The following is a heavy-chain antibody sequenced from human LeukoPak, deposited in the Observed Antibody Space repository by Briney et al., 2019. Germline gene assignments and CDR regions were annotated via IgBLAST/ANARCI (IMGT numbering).Heavy chain of an antibody. J-gene: IGHJ2*01. CDR3: ARAVIGSYGRSARWWYFDL. CDR2: IIPILGIA. V-gene: IGHV1-69*04. CDR1: GGTFSSHS. Sequence: ASVKVSCKASGGTFSSHSISWVRQAPGQGLEWMGRIIPILGIANYAQKFQGSVTITADKSTSTAYMELSSLRSEDTGVYYCARAVIGSYGRSARWWYFDLWGRGTLVTVYS. D-gene: IGHD1-26*01.